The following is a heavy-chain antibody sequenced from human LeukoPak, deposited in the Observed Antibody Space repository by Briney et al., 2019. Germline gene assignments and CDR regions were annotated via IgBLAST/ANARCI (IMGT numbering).Heavy chain of an antibody. CDR3: ARAEMATIRAFDY. Sequence: NPSETLSLNCTVSGYSISSGYYWGWIRQPPGKGLEWIGSIYHSGSTYYNPSLKSRVTISVDTSKNQFSLKLSSVTAADTAVYYCARAEMATIRAFDYWGQGTLVTVSS. J-gene: IGHJ4*02. CDR2: IYHSGST. D-gene: IGHD5-24*01. CDR1: GYSISSGYY. V-gene: IGHV4-38-2*02.